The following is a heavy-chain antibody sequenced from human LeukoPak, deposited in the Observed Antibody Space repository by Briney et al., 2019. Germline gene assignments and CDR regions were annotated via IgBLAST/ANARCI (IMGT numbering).Heavy chain of an antibody. CDR1: GGSISSGSYY. D-gene: IGHD2/OR15-2a*01. J-gene: IGHJ4*02. CDR3: AREGSLSV. Sequence: SETLSLTCTVSGGSISSGSYYWSWIRQPAGKGLEWIGRIYTSGSTDYNPPLKSRVTISADTSKNQFSLKLSSVTAADTAVYYCAREGSLSVWGQGTLVTVSS. V-gene: IGHV4-61*02. CDR2: IYTSGST.